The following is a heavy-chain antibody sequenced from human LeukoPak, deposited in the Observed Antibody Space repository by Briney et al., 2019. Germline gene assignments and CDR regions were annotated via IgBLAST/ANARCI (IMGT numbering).Heavy chain of an antibody. V-gene: IGHV1-2*04. CDR3: ARIGSSSGFDY. J-gene: IGHJ4*02. D-gene: IGHD6-6*01. CDR1: GYTFTVYY. CDR2: INPNSGGT. Sequence: ASVKVSCTASGYTFTVYYMHWVRQAPGQGLEWMGWINPNSGGTNYAQKFQGWVTMTRDTSISTAYMELSRLRSDDTAVYYCARIGSSSGFDYWGQGTLVTVSS.